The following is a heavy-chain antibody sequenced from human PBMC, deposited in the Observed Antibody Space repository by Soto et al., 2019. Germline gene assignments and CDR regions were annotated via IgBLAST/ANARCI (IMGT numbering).Heavy chain of an antibody. D-gene: IGHD1-26*01. Sequence: EVQLVESGGNLVQPGGSLRLSCAASGFTVSSNYMTWVRQAPGKGLEWVSIISSGGSAYYADSVRGRFTISRDISKNTLYLQINSLRAEDTALYYCATSGSKPRFDQWGQGTLVTVSS. CDR1: GFTVSSNY. CDR2: ISSGGSA. CDR3: ATSGSKPRFDQ. J-gene: IGHJ4*02. V-gene: IGHV3-66*01.